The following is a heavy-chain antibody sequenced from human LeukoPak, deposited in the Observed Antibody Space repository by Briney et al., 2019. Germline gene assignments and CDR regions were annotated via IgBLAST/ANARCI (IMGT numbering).Heavy chain of an antibody. CDR1: GFTFSSYG. Sequence: GGSLRLSCAASGFTFSSYGMHWVRQAPGKGLEWVAVIWYDGSNKYYADSVKGRFTISRDNSKNTLYLQMNSLRAEDTAVYYCAKEITMIPKLGFDCWGQGTLVTVSS. D-gene: IGHD3-22*01. V-gene: IGHV3-33*06. CDR3: AKEITMIPKLGFDC. CDR2: IWYDGSNK. J-gene: IGHJ4*02.